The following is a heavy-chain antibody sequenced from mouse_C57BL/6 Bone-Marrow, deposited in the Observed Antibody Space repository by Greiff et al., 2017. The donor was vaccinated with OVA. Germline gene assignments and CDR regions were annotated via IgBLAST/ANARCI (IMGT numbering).Heavy chain of an antibody. CDR1: GYAFSSSW. V-gene: IGHV1-82*01. CDR3: ARERIAWFAY. CDR2: IYPGDGDT. Sequence: VQLQESGPELVKPGASVKISCTASGYAFSSSWMNWVKQRPGKGLEWIGRIYPGDGDTNYNGKFKGKATLTADKSSSTAYMQLSSLTSEDSTVYFCARERIAWFAYWGQGTLVTVSA. J-gene: IGHJ3*01.